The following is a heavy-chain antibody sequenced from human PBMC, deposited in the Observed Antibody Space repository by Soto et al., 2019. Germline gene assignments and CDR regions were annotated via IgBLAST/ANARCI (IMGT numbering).Heavy chain of an antibody. D-gene: IGHD6-6*01. CDR3: AEAGGSSSSSYYYGMDV. J-gene: IGHJ6*02. CDR2: INPSGGST. V-gene: IGHV1-46*01. CDR1: GYTFTSYY. Sequence: ASVKVSCNAAGYTFTSYYMHWVRQAPGQGLEWMGIINPSGGSTSYAQKFQGRVTMTRDTSTSTVYMELSSMRSEDTAVYYCAEAGGSSSSSYYYGMDVWGQGTTVTVSS.